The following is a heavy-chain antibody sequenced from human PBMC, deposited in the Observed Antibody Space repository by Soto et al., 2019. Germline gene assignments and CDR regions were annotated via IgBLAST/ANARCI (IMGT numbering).Heavy chain of an antibody. V-gene: IGHV1-8*01. D-gene: IGHD1-26*01. CDR2: MNPNSGNT. J-gene: IGHJ4*02. Sequence: QVQLVQSGAEVKKPGASVKVSCKASGYTFTSYDINWVRQATGQGLEWMGWMNPNSGNTGYAQKFQGRVTMTRNTSVRTAYMELSSLRSEDTAVYYCARETSYASSGSYGPWGQGTLVTVSS. CDR3: ARETSYASSGSYGP. CDR1: GYTFTSYD.